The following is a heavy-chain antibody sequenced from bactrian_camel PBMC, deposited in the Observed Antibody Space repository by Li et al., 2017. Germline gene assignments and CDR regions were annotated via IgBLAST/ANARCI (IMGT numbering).Heavy chain of an antibody. V-gene: IGHV3S1*01. CDR1: VNIYMRNC. J-gene: IGHJ6*01. D-gene: IGHD2*01. CDR2: IYTRGDDT. Sequence: QVQLVESGGGSVQAGGSVRLTCTTSVNIYMRNCMGWFRQAPGKEREEVAHIYTRGDDTFYTDSVKGRFTISRDNAENTLYLQLNSLKTEDTAMYYCAKDGVCSGSLCYTGLAFGDWGQGTQVTVS. CDR3: AKDGVCSGSLCYTGLAFGD.